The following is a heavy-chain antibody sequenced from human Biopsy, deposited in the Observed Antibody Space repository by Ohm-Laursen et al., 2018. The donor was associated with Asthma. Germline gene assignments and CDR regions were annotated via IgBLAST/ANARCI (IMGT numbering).Heavy chain of an antibody. CDR2: ITDTSRYI. J-gene: IGHJ4*02. CDR3: ARGKTWGRSYYFDY. Sequence: SLRLSCAASGFTFSHYNMNWVRQAPGKGLEWVSSITDTSRYIKYADSVEGRFTISRDNAKNSLYLQMNSLRAEDTAVYYSARGKTWGRSYYFDYWGQGTLVTVSS. CDR1: GFTFSHYN. V-gene: IGHV3-21*01. D-gene: IGHD6-6*01.